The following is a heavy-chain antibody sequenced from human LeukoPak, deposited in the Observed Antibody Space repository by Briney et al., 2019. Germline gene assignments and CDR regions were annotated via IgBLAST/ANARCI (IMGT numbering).Heavy chain of an antibody. D-gene: IGHD3-22*01. CDR1: GFTFSSYS. J-gene: IGHJ4*02. Sequence: PGGALRLSCAASGFTFSSYSMNWVRQAPGKRLEWVSSISSCSSYIYYADSVKGRFTISRDNAKNSLYLQMNSLRAEDTAVYYCARRGDSSGYLFDYWGQGTLVTVSS. CDR2: ISSCSSYI. CDR3: ARRGDSSGYLFDY. V-gene: IGHV3-21*01.